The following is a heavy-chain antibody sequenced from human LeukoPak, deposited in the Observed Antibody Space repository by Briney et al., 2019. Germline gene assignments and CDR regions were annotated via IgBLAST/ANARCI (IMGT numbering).Heavy chain of an antibody. CDR1: GGSISSYY. Sequence: SETLSLTCTVSGGSISSYYWNWIRQPAGKGLEWIGRIYTSGSTNYNPSLKSRVTISVDTSKNQFSLKLSSVTAADTAVYYCARVDRGYSYYYYGMDVWGQGTTVTVSS. CDR3: ARVDRGYSYYYYGMDV. J-gene: IGHJ6*02. CDR2: IYTSGST. V-gene: IGHV4-4*07. D-gene: IGHD5-18*01.